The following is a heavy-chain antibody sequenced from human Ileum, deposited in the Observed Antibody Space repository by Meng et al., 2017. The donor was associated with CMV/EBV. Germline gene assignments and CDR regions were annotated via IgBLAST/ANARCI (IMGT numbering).Heavy chain of an antibody. J-gene: IGHJ4*02. Sequence: CKGSGGTFGNCPITWGRQAPGQGREWMGRIVPGLGSASYAQKFRGRVTITADRSTGTAYMELNRLTSEDTAMYYCAREAYTAYYFDYWGQGALVTVSS. D-gene: IGHD4-11*01. CDR1: GGTFGNCP. CDR2: IVPGLGSA. V-gene: IGHV1-69*04. CDR3: AREAYTAYYFDY.